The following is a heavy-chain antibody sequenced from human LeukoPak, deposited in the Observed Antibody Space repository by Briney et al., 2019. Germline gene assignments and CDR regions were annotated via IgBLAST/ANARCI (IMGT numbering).Heavy chain of an antibody. V-gene: IGHV1-69*06. CDR3: AGPPPGYSFSNHYYYMDV. CDR1: GGTINDYA. Sequence: SVKVSCKPSGGTINDYAVYWVRQAPGQGLEWMARIIPIFGTVNYAQNFQDRLTISADKSTNTAHMELSSLRFDDTAIYYCAGPPPGYSFSNHYYYMDVWGKGTTVIVSS. D-gene: IGHD1-1*01. CDR2: IIPIFGTV. J-gene: IGHJ6*03.